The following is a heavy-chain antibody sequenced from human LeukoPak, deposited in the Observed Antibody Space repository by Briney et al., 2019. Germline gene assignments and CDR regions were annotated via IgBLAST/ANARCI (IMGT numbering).Heavy chain of an antibody. CDR1: GFTFSSYE. CDR2: ISSSGSTI. D-gene: IGHD3-10*01. CDR3: AKGLRWFGDFYFNFFDY. V-gene: IGHV3-48*03. Sequence: GGSLRLSCAASGFTFSSYEMNWVRQAPGKGLEWVSYISSSGSTIYYADSVKGRFTISRDNSKNTLYLQMNSPRAEDTAVYYCAKGLRWFGDFYFNFFDYWGQGILVTVSS. J-gene: IGHJ4*02.